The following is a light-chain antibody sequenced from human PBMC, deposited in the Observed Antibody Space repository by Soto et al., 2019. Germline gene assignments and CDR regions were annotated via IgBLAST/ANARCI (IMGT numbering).Light chain of an antibody. CDR3: QQYNGYSRT. J-gene: IGKJ1*01. V-gene: IGKV1-5*01. CDR1: QSIGSS. Sequence: DIQMTQSPSTLSASVGDRVTITCRASQSIGSSLAWYQQKPGKAPNLLISDASSLERGVPSRFSGSGSEAEFTLSSRSLQPDDFATYYCQQYNGYSRTFGQWTKVEIK. CDR2: DAS.